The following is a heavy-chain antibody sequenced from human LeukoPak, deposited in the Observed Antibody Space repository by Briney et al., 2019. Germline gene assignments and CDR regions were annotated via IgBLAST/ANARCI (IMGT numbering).Heavy chain of an antibody. CDR3: ARDPDASYVFCSGYNQGEDYLDS. Sequence: ASVNVSCQSSGYTYTHYYMHWVRQAPGEGLEWLGWINPNSGGTNYAQKFQGRVTMTRDTSISTAYMALSRLRSDDTGVYYCARDPDASYVFCSGYNQGEDYLDSWGQGTLFTVSS. CDR1: GYTYTHYY. CDR2: INPNSGGT. J-gene: IGHJ4*02. V-gene: IGHV1-2*02. D-gene: IGHD3-3*01.